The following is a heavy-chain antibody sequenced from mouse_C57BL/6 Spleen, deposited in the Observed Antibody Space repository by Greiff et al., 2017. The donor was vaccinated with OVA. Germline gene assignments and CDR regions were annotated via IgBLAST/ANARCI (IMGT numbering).Heavy chain of an antibody. CDR3: ASQGAYDYDGSDY. J-gene: IGHJ2*01. Sequence: QVHVKQSGAELVRPGASVKLSCKASGYTFTDYYINWVKQRPGQGLEWIARIYPGSGNTYYNEKFKGKATLTAEKSSSTAYMQLSSLTSEDSAVYFCASQGAYDYDGSDYWGQGTTLTVSS. V-gene: IGHV1-76*01. CDR2: IYPGSGNT. D-gene: IGHD2-4*01. CDR1: GYTFTDYY.